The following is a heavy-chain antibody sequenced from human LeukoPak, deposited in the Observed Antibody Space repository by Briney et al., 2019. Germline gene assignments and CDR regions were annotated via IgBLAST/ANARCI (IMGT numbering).Heavy chain of an antibody. V-gene: IGHV3-11*04. D-gene: IGHD3-10*01. CDR1: GFTFSDYY. CDR2: ISSSGSTI. J-gene: IGHJ4*02. Sequence: KAGGSLRLSCTASGFTFSDYYMSWIRQAPGKGLEWVSYISSSGSTIYYADSVKGRFTISRDNAKNSLYLQMNSLRAEDTAVYYCAGDRLYGTMVRGVMPNNFDYWGQGTLVTVSS. CDR3: AGDRLYGTMVRGVMPNNFDY.